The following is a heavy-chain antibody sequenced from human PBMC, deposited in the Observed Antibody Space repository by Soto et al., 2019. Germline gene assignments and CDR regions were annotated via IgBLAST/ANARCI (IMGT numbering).Heavy chain of an antibody. CDR2: IIPIFGTA. Sequence: GASVKVSCKASGGTFSSYAISWVREAPGKGLEWMGGIIPIFGTANYAQKFQGRVTITADESTSTAYMELSSLRSEDTAVYHCARDKGDTAMGNFEYWGEGTLVTVSS. CDR3: ARDKGDTAMGNFEY. D-gene: IGHD5-18*01. CDR1: GGTFSSYA. V-gene: IGHV1-69*13. J-gene: IGHJ4*02.